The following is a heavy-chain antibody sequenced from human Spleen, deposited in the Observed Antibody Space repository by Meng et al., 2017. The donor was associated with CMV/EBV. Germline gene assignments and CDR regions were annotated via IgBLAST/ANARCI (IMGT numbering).Heavy chain of an antibody. J-gene: IGHJ4*02. CDR3: AKDPYASGNYFDY. Sequence: GESLKISCAASGFTFSSCGMHWVRQAPGKGLEWVAVIWFDGSNKYYGDSVKGRFTISRDNSKNTLDLQMNSLRAEDTAVYYCAKDPYASGNYFDYWGQGTLVTVSS. D-gene: IGHD3-10*01. V-gene: IGHV3-33*06. CDR2: IWFDGSNK. CDR1: GFTFSSCG.